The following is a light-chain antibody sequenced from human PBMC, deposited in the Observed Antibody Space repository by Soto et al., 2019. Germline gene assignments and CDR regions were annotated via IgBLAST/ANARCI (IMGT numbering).Light chain of an antibody. CDR1: QGISIY. CDR2: DAS. CDR3: QQYDRLPIT. J-gene: IGKJ5*01. V-gene: IGKV1-33*01. Sequence: DIQMTQSPSSLSATVGDRVTITCRASQGISIYLNWFQQKPGKAPELLIYDASKLQTGAPSRFSGSGSGRDFTLTISSLQPEDIAAYYCQQYDRLPITFGQGTRLEIK.